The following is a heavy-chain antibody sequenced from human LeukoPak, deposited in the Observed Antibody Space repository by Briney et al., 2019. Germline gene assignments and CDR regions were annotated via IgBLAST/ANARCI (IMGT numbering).Heavy chain of an antibody. CDR1: GYSISSGYY. J-gene: IGHJ4*02. V-gene: IGHV4-38-2*01. D-gene: IGHD6-19*01. Sequence: PSETLSLTCAVSGYSISSGYYWGWIRQPPGKGLEWIGSIYRSGSTYYNPSLKSRVTISVDTSKNQFSLKLSSVTAADTAVYYCARKVGASGWSDYWGQGTLVTVSS. CDR3: ARKVGASGWSDY. CDR2: IYRSGST.